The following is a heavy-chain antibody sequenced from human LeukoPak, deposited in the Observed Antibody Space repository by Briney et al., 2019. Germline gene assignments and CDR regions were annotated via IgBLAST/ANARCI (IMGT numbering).Heavy chain of an antibody. J-gene: IGHJ3*02. V-gene: IGHV3-74*01. CDR3: ARENYAYSGDSFAFDI. D-gene: IGHD2-21*02. CDR2: IRSDWSTT. Sequence: PGGSLRLSCAASGFTFSTYWMHWVRRAPGKGLVWVSRIRSDWSTTDYADSVKGRFIISRDKGKNTLYLQMNSLRAEDTAVYYCARENYAYSGDSFAFDIWGRGTVVTVSS. CDR1: GFTFSTYW.